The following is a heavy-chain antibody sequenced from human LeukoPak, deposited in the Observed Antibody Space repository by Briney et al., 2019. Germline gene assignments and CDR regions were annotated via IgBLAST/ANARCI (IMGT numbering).Heavy chain of an antibody. CDR2: ISGSGGST. J-gene: IGHJ4*02. V-gene: IGHV3-23*01. CDR3: ANGRDGYNFDY. Sequence: GGSLRLSCAASIYTFSSYAMSWVRQAPGKGLEWVSAISGSGGSTYYTDSVKGRFTISRDNSKNTLYLQMNSLRAEDTAVYYCANGRDGYNFDYWGQGTLVTVSS. D-gene: IGHD5-24*01. CDR1: IYTFSSYA.